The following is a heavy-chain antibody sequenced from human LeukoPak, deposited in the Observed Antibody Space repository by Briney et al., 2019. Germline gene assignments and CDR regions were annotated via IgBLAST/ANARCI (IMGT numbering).Heavy chain of an antibody. CDR1: GGSISSYY. CDR3: ARAPFWSGYYYFDY. V-gene: IGHV4-4*07. CDR2: IYTSGST. D-gene: IGHD3-3*01. Sequence: SGTLSLTCTVSGGSISSYYWSWLRQPAGKGLEWIGRIYTSGSTNYNPSLKSRVTMSVDTSKNQFSLKLSSVTAADTAVYYCARAPFWSGYYYFDYWGQGTLVTVSS. J-gene: IGHJ4*02.